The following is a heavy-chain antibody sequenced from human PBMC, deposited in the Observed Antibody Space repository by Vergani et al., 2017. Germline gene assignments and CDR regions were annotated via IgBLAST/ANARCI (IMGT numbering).Heavy chain of an antibody. Sequence: QVQLLESGPGLLKPSETLSLTSSVSGDSITSGYYLGWILQPPGKGLEWIRYIYYSGSTNYNTSLKSRVTISVDTSKNKFSLKLSSVTAADTAAYYCARVEQQRSNGWFDPGDQGTLVTVSS. CDR1: GDSITSGYY. V-gene: IGHV4-61*01. D-gene: IGHD6-13*01. J-gene: IGHJ5*02. CDR3: ARVEQQRSNGWFDP. CDR2: IYYSGST.